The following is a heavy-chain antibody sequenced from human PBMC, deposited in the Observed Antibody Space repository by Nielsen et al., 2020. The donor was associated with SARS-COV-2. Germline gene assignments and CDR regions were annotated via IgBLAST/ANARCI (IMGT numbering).Heavy chain of an antibody. CDR3: AGSGSGWYNFDS. CDR2: INPNSGGP. V-gene: IGHV1-2*06. Sequence: ASVKVSCKAPGYRFSVYYMHWVRQAPGQGLEWMGRINPNSGGPNYAQKFQGRVTMTWDTSISTDYMELSGLKSDDTAVFYCAGSGSGWYNFDSWGQGTLVTVSS. CDR1: GYRFSVYY. D-gene: IGHD6-19*01. J-gene: IGHJ4*02.